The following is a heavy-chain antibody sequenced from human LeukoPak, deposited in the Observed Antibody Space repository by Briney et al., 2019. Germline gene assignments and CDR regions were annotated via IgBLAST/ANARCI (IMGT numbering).Heavy chain of an antibody. V-gene: IGHV4-34*01. J-gene: IGHJ4*02. Sequence: SETLPLTCAVYGGSFSGYYWSWIRQPPGKGLEWIGEINHSGSTNYNPSLKSRVTISVDTSKNQFSLKLSSVTAADTAVYYCARGDIVVPAQGGTYFDYWGQGTLVTVSS. CDR1: GGSFSGYY. CDR3: ARGDIVVPAQGGTYFDY. CDR2: INHSGST. D-gene: IGHD2-2*01.